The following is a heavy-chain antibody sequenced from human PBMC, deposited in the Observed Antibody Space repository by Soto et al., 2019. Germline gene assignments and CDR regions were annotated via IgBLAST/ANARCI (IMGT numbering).Heavy chain of an antibody. Sequence: GESLKISCKGSGYSFTSYWIGWVRQMPGKGLEWMGITYPGDSDTRYSPSFQGQVTISADKSISTAYLQWSSLKASDTAMYYCARQIVVVPAANFPALGVYYYGMDVWGQGTTVTVSS. V-gene: IGHV5-51*01. CDR2: TYPGDSDT. J-gene: IGHJ6*02. CDR1: GYSFTSYW. CDR3: ARQIVVVPAANFPALGVYYYGMDV. D-gene: IGHD2-2*01.